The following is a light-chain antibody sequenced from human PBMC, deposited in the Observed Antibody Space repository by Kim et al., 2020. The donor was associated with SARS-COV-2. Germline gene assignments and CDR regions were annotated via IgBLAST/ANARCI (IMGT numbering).Light chain of an antibody. J-gene: IGKJ2*01. CDR3: QRYNSYSRT. Sequence: DIQMTQSPSTLSASVADRVTITCRACHSISSWLAWYQQKPGKAPKLLIYKASTLKSGVPSRFSGSGSETEFTLTISSLQPDDFATYYCQRYNSYSRTFGKGTKLEI. V-gene: IGKV1-5*03. CDR1: HSISSW. CDR2: KAS.